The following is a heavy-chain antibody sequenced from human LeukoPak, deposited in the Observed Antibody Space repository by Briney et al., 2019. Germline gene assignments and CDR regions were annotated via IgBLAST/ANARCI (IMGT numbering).Heavy chain of an antibody. CDR3: ARARAGMVDY. Sequence: PSETLSLTCTVSGGSISSSSYYWGWIRQPPGKGLEWIGSIYYSGSTYYNPSLKSRVTISVDTSKNQFSLKLSSVTSADTAVYYCARARAGMVDYWGQGTLVTVSS. CDR2: IYYSGST. V-gene: IGHV4-39*01. J-gene: IGHJ4*02. D-gene: IGHD1-1*01. CDR1: GGSISSSSYY.